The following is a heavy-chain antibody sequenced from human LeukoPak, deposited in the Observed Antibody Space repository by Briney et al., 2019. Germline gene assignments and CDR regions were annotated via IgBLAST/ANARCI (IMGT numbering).Heavy chain of an antibody. CDR3: ARELRARSSSSHYDY. J-gene: IGHJ4*02. V-gene: IGHV3-30-3*01. CDR2: ISYDGSNK. CDR1: GFTFSSYA. D-gene: IGHD6-13*01. Sequence: GGSLRLSCAASGFTFSSYAMHWVHQAPGKGLEWVAVISYDGSNKYYADSVKGRFTISRDNSKNTLYLQMNSLRAEDTAVYYCARELRARSSSSHYDYWGQGTLVTVSS.